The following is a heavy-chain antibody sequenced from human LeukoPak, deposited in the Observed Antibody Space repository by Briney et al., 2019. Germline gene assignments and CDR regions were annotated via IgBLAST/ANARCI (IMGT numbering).Heavy chain of an antibody. D-gene: IGHD2-2*01. CDR2: IYYTGDT. CDR3: ARERREQLLPPYTRSLTYFDY. V-gene: IGHV4-34*01. J-gene: IGHJ4*02. Sequence: SETLSLTCAVYGGSFSGYYWGWIRQPPGKGLEWIGTIYYTGDTYYNPSLKRRVTISVDTSKNQFSLKLSSVTAADTAVYYCARERREQLLPPYTRSLTYFDYWGQGTLVTVSS. CDR1: GGSFSGYY.